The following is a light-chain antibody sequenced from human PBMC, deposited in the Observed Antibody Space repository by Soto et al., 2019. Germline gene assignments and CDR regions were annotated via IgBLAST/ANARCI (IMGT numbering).Light chain of an antibody. J-gene: IGKJ2*01. Sequence: EMVLTQSPGTLSLSPGERVTLSCRASQSVSSSYLAWYQQKPGQAPRLLIHDTSSRATGTPERFSGSGSATDFTLTISRLEPEDCAVYYCLQYGRSPYTFGQGTKLEI. CDR3: LQYGRSPYT. V-gene: IGKV3-20*01. CDR2: DTS. CDR1: QSVSSSY.